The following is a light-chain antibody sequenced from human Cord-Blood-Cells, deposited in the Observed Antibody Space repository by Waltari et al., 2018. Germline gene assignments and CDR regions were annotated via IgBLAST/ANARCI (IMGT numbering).Light chain of an antibody. CDR3: QQSYSTPLT. V-gene: IGKV1-39*01. CDR1: QSIRSY. J-gene: IGKJ3*01. CDR2: AAS. Sequence: DIQMTQSPSSLSASVGDRVTITCRASQSIRSYLNWYQQKPWKAPKLLIYAASSLQSGVPSRFSGSGSGTDFTLTISSLQPEYFATYYCQQSYSTPLTFGPGTKVDIK.